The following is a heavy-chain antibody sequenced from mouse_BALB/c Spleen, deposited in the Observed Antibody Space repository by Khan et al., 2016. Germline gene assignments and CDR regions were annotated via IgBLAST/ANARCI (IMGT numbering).Heavy chain of an antibody. J-gene: IGHJ3*01. CDR3: AIDSSSFWFTY. Sequence: QVQLQQSGPQLVRPGASVKISCKASGYSFTSYWVHWVKQRPGQGLEWIGMIDPSDSETRLNQKFKDKATLTVDKSSSTANKPLSSPTSEGSAVYYVAIDSSSFWFTYWGQGTLVTVSA. CDR2: IDPSDSET. V-gene: IGHV1-74*01. CDR1: GYSFTSYW. D-gene: IGHD3-2*01.